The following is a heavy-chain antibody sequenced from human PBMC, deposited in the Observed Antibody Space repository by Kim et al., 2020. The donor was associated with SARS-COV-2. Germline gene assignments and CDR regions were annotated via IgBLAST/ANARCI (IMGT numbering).Heavy chain of an antibody. D-gene: IGHD1-26*01. CDR2: FSYNGNT. CDR1: GGSINSFTDY. J-gene: IGHJ4*02. V-gene: IGHV4-39*01. Sequence: SETLSLTCTVSGGSINSFTDYWGWIRQPPGKGLEWIGSFSYNGNTYYNPSLKSRVTISADASKNQFSLILSFVTAADTATYYCARRKLAGATRPWGPG. CDR3: ARRKLAGATRP.